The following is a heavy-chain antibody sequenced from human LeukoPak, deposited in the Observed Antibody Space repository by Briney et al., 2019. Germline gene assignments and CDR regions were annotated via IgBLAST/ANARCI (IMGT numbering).Heavy chain of an antibody. CDR3: AREPGYCSGGSCYGGWFDP. CDR2: INQSGRT. CDR1: VGSLSGNY. V-gene: IGHV4-34*01. D-gene: IGHD2-15*01. Sequence: SETLSLTCAVYVGSLSGNYWSWIRHPPGKGLEWIWQINQSGRTIYNPSLTSRVAISVHASTHQPSLKLTYVTAADTAVYYCAREPGYCSGGSCYGGWFDPWGQGTLVTVSS. J-gene: IGHJ5*02.